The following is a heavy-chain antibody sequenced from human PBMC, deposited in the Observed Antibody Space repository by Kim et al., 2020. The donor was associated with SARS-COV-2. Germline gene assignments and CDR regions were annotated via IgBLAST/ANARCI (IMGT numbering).Heavy chain of an antibody. V-gene: IGHV1-3*01. J-gene: IGHJ5*02. CDR3: ARDFGLLGIPHWFDP. Sequence: ASVKVSCKASGYTFTSYAMHWVRQAPGQRLEWMGWINAGNGNTKYSQKFQGRVTITRDTSASTAYMELSSLRSEDTAVYYCARDFGLLGIPHWFDPWGQGTLVTVSS. D-gene: IGHD7-27*01. CDR2: INAGNGNT. CDR1: GYTFTSYA.